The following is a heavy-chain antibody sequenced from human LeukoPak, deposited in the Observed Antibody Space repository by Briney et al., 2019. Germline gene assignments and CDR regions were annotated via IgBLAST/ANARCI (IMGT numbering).Heavy chain of an antibody. V-gene: IGHV3-74*01. J-gene: IGHJ4*02. Sequence: GGSLRLSCAASGFTFSHYWMHWVRQAPGKGLVWVSRINSDGSRRNYADSVKGRFTISRDNAKNTLYLQMNSLRAEDTAVYYCASSSSHRIAAGGDYWGQGTLVTVSS. CDR3: ASSSSHRIAAGGDY. D-gene: IGHD6-13*01. CDR2: INSDGSRR. CDR1: GFTFSHYW.